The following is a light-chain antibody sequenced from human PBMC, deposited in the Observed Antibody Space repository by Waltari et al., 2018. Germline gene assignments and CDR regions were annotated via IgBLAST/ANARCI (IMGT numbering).Light chain of an antibody. Sequence: QSALTQPASVSGSPGQSLAVSCTGSSSDVGTYNLVSWYQQHPGKAPKLIIYETTKRPSGVSNRSSGSKSGNMASLTISGLQAEDEAEYYCCSFAGRSTWVFGTGTKVTVL. CDR2: ETT. CDR3: CSFAGRSTWV. V-gene: IGLV2-23*01. CDR1: SSDVGTYNL. J-gene: IGLJ1*01.